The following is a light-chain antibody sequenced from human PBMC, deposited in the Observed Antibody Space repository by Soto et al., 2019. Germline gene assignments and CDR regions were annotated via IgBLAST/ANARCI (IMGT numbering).Light chain of an antibody. CDR3: QQYGSSLLT. CDR2: GAS. Sequence: EIVLTHSPCTLALSPGERATLSCSASQSVSAGYFAWYQQKPGQAPRLLIYGASSRATGIPDRFSGSGSGTDFTLTISRLEPEDFAVYYCQQYGSSLLTFGGGTKVDIK. J-gene: IGKJ4*01. V-gene: IGKV3-20*01. CDR1: QSVSAGY.